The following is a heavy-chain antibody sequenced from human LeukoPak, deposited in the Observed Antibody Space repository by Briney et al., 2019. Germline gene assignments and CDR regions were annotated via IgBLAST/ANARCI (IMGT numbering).Heavy chain of an antibody. D-gene: IGHD3-10*01. V-gene: IGHV1-2*02. CDR3: ARLSVVRGAQTFDY. CDR1: GYTFTGYY. Sequence: ASVKVSCKASGYTFTGYYMHWVRQAPGQGLEWMGWINPNSGGINYAQKFQGRVTMTRDTSISTAYMELSRLRSDDTAVYYCARLSVVRGAQTFDYWGQGTLVTVSS. CDR2: INPNSGGI. J-gene: IGHJ4*02.